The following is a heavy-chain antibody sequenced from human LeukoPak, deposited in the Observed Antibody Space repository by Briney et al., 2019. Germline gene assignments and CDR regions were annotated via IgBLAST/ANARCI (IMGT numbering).Heavy chain of an antibody. J-gene: IGHJ2*01. CDR3: ARHRGYCSGGSCFSGWYFDV. D-gene: IGHD2-15*01. CDR1: GGSISSYY. V-gene: IGHV4-59*08. CDR2: IYYSGST. Sequence: SETLSLTCTVSGGSISSYYWSWIRQPPGEGLEWMGFIYYSGSTNQNPSLKSRVTMSVDTSKNQFSLRLNSVTAADTAMYFCARHRGYCSGGSCFSGWYFDVWGRGTLVTVSS.